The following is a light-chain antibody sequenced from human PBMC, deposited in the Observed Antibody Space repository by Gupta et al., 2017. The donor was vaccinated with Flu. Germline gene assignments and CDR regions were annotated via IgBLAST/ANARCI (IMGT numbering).Light chain of an antibody. CDR3: QQDNNWPLT. V-gene: IGKV3-15*01. Sequence: EIVMTQSPATLSVSPGERATLSCRAGQSSTTNLAWYQQKPGQAPRLLIYGASARATGIPARFSGSGSGTEFTLTINGLQSEDFAVYYCQQDNNWPLTFGGGTRVEFK. J-gene: IGKJ4*01. CDR1: QSSTTN. CDR2: GAS.